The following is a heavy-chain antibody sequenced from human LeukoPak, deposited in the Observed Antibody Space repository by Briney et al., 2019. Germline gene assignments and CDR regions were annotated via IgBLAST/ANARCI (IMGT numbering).Heavy chain of an antibody. CDR2: INPNSGGT. Sequence: ASVKVSCRSSVYTFTGYYMHWVRQAPGQGLEWMGWINPNSGGTNYAQKFQGRVTMTRDTSISTAYMELSRLRPDDTAVYYCARDSSWSHWGQGTLVTVSS. V-gene: IGHV1-2*02. D-gene: IGHD6-6*01. J-gene: IGHJ4*02. CDR1: VYTFTGYY. CDR3: ARDSSWSH.